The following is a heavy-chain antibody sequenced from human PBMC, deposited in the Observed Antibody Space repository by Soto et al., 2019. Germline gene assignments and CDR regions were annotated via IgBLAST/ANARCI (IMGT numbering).Heavy chain of an antibody. Sequence: EVQLLESGGGLVQPGGSLRLSCAASGFTFSSYAMNWVRQAPGKGLEWVSVISGSGGSTYYADSVKGRFTISRDNSKNTLYLQMSSLRAEDTAVYYCASRSSGWYVDYWGQGTLVTVSS. V-gene: IGHV3-23*01. CDR1: GFTFSSYA. D-gene: IGHD6-19*01. CDR3: ASRSSGWYVDY. J-gene: IGHJ4*02. CDR2: ISGSGGST.